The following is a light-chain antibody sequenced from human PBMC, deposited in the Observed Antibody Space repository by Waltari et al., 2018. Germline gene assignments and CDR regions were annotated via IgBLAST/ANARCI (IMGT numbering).Light chain of an antibody. V-gene: IGKV1-5*03. Sequence: EIQMTQSPSTLSASVGDRVTIPCRASQSIRNWLAWYQQKPGKAPKLLIYEASSLESGVPSRFSGSGSGTEFTLTINSLQPEDFATYYCQQYNSFAQTFGQGTKEEIK. CDR3: QQYNSFAQT. J-gene: IGKJ1*01. CDR2: EAS. CDR1: QSIRNW.